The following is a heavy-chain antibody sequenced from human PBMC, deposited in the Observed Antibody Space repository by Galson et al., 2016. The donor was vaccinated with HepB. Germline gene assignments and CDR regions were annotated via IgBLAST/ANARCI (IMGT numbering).Heavy chain of an antibody. V-gene: IGHV3-21*01. CDR3: AGSYSNYYYYMDV. CDR1: AFTFSSYS. Sequence: SLRLSCAASAFTFSSYSMNWVRQAPGKGLEWVSSISSSSSYIYYADSVKGRFTISRDNAQNSLYLQMNSLRAEDTAVYYCAGSYSNYYYYMDVWGKGTTATVSS. J-gene: IGHJ6*03. CDR2: ISSSSSYI. D-gene: IGHD3-10*01.